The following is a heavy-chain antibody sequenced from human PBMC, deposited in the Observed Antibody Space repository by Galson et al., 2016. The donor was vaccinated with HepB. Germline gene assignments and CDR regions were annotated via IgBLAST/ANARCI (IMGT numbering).Heavy chain of an antibody. Sequence: SLRLSCAASGFTFSSYGMHWVRQAPGKGLEWVAVIWYDGSNKYYVDSVKGRFTISRDNSKNTLYLQMNSLRAEDTAVYYCARGSLGYGHYYYYYMDVWGKGTTVTVSS. V-gene: IGHV3-33*01. CDR3: ARGSLGYGHYYYYYMDV. CDR2: IWYDGSNK. J-gene: IGHJ6*03. CDR1: GFTFSSYG. D-gene: IGHD5-18*01.